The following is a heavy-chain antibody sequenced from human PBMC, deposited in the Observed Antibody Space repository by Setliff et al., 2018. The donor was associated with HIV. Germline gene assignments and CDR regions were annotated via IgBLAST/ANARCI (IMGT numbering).Heavy chain of an antibody. CDR1: GGTFSTSA. CDR3: ARDYWKVPDH. V-gene: IGHV1-69*10. CDR2: IIPILGTP. D-gene: IGHD1-1*01. Sequence: GASVKVSCKASGGTFSTSALSWVRQAPGQEFEWMGGIIPILGTPKYAQKFKGRVTITRDTSASTAYMELSSLRSEDTAVYYCARDYWKVPDHWGQGTLVTVSS. J-gene: IGHJ4*02.